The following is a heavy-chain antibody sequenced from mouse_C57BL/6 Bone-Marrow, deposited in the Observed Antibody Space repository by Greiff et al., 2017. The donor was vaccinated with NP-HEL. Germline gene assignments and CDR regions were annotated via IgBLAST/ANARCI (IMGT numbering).Heavy chain of an antibody. Sequence: EVKVEESGGGLVQPGGSMKLSCVASGFTFSNYWMNWVRQSPEKGLEWVAQIRLKSDNYATPYAESVKGRFTISRDDSKSSVYLQMNSLRAEDTGIYYCTGRAYYGSSYAMDYWGQGTSVTVSS. CDR3: TGRAYYGSSYAMDY. CDR2: IRLKSDNYAT. V-gene: IGHV6-3*01. J-gene: IGHJ4*01. D-gene: IGHD1-1*01. CDR1: GFTFSNYW.